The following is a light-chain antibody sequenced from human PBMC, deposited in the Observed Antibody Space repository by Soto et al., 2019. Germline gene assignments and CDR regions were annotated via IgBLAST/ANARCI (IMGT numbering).Light chain of an antibody. J-gene: IGLJ1*01. CDR1: SSDIGHYNY. CDR2: EVN. V-gene: IGLV2-14*01. Sequence: QSALTQPASVSGSPGQSITISCTGTSSDIGHYNYVSWYQQYPGKAPKLMIYEVNNRPSGVSNRFSGSKSGNTASLTISGLQAEDEADYYCSSYTRNSPYVFGTGTKVTVL. CDR3: SSYTRNSPYV.